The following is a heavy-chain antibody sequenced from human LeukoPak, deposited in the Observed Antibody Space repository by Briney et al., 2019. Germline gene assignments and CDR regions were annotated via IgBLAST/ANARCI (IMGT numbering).Heavy chain of an antibody. CDR3: ARTPGEDWYFDL. CDR2: INHSGST. D-gene: IGHD1-14*01. CDR1: GGSISSSNW. V-gene: IGHV4-4*02. J-gene: IGHJ2*01. Sequence: SETLSLTCGVSGGSISSSNWWSWVRQPPGKGLEWIGEINHSGSTNYNPSLKSRVTISVDTSKNQFSLKLSSVTAADTAVYYCARTPGEDWYFDLWGRGTLVTVSS.